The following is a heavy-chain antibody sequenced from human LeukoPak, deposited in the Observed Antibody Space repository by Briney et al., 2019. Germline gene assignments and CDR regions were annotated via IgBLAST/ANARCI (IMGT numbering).Heavy chain of an antibody. CDR2: IYNNENT. CDR3: ARHSYNSGWFFFGY. CDR1: GGSMTSFY. Sequence: SETLSLTCSASGGSMTSFYWSWIRRSPGRGLEWIGYIYNNENTSYNASLKSRVTMSLDTSKSQFSLRLTSVTAADTAVYFCARHSYNSGWFFFGYWGQGILVTVSS. J-gene: IGHJ4*02. V-gene: IGHV4-59*08. D-gene: IGHD6-19*01.